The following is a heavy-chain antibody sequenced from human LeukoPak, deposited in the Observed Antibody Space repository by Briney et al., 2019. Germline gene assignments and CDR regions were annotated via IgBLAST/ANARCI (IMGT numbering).Heavy chain of an antibody. Sequence: ASVKVSCKASGYTFTSYDIYWVRQATGQGLEWMGWMNPNSGNTGYAQKFQGRVTMTRNTSISTAYMELSSLRSEDTAVYYCARGLIVDNGSFDPWGQGTLVTVSS. CDR2: MNPNSGNT. V-gene: IGHV1-8*01. CDR3: ARGLIVDNGSFDP. CDR1: GYTFTSYD. J-gene: IGHJ5*02. D-gene: IGHD2-15*01.